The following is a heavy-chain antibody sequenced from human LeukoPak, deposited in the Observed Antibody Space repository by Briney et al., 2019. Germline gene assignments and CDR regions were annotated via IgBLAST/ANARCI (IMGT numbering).Heavy chain of an antibody. CDR3: ARADYYDSSGYRSRDAFDI. Sequence: ASVKASCKASGYTFTSYAMNWVRQAPGQGLEWMGWINTNTGNPTYAQGFTGRFVFSLDTSVSTAYLQISSLKAEDAAVYYCARADYYDSSGYRSRDAFDIWGQGTMVTVSS. V-gene: IGHV7-4-1*02. CDR2: INTNTGNP. J-gene: IGHJ3*02. CDR1: GYTFTSYA. D-gene: IGHD3-22*01.